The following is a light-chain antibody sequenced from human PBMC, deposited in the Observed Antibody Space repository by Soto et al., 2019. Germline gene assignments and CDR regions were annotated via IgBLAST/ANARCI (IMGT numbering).Light chain of an antibody. J-gene: IGKJ1*01. CDR2: GIS. V-gene: IGKV3-20*01. Sequence: EMVMTQSPAILSVSPGESATLSCRASQSVNSNYLAWYQQHPGQPPRLLIYGISTRATGIPARFSGSGSGTEFTLTISRLEPEDFAVYYCQQYGSSPWTFGQGTKVDIK. CDR3: QQYGSSPWT. CDR1: QSVNSNY.